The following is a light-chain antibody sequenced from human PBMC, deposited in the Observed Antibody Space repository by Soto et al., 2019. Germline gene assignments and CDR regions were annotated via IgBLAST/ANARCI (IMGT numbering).Light chain of an antibody. CDR3: QKYDSAPD. J-gene: IGKJ3*01. CDR1: EGIGNS. CDR2: AAS. V-gene: IGKV1-27*01. Sequence: DIQMTQSPSSLSASVGDRVTITCRASEGIGNSLAWYQQKPGKVPKLLIYAASTLQSGVPFRFSGSGSGTDFTLTITSLQPDEVGTYYCQKYDSAPDFGPGTKVDIK.